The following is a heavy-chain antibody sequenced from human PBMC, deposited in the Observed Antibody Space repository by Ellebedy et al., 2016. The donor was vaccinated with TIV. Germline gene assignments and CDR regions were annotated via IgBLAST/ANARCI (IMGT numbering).Heavy chain of an antibody. J-gene: IGHJ4*02. CDR2: ISTTSHKI. D-gene: IGHD2-2*01. CDR3: TRDCGAVDCSSTI. V-gene: IGHV3-48*01. Sequence: GGSLRLXXAASGFTVSAYSLNWVRQAPGKGLEWLSYISTTSHKIYHADSVKGRFIISRDNAKESLYLEMNSLRVEDTAVYYCTRDCGAVDCSSTIWGQGTLITVSS. CDR1: GFTVSAYS.